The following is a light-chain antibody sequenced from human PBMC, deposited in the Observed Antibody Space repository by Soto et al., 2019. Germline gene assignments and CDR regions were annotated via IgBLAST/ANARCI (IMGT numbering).Light chain of an antibody. Sequence: EIVLTQSPATLSLSPGERATLSCRASQSVSSYLAWYQQKPGQAPRLLIYDTSNRATGIPAMFSGSGSGTDFTLTISSLVPEDFAVYYCQQRSNWPLYTFGQGTKLEIK. CDR1: QSVSSY. J-gene: IGKJ2*01. CDR2: DTS. V-gene: IGKV3-11*01. CDR3: QQRSNWPLYT.